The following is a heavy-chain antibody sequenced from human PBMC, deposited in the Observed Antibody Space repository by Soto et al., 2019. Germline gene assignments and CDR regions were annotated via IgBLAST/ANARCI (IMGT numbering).Heavy chain of an antibody. CDR3: ARDGGSPGNYYSGLDI. D-gene: IGHD1-26*01. CDR2: ISYDGTDK. V-gene: IGHV3-30-3*01. CDR1: GFIFTNFA. J-gene: IGHJ3*02. Sequence: QVQLVESGGGVVQPGRSPRLSCAASGFIFTNFAMHWVRQVPGKGLEWVAVISYDGTDKFYTDSVEGRITVSRDNSKNTMSLEINSLRLEDTALYYCARDGGSPGNYYSGLDIWGQGTMVAVSS.